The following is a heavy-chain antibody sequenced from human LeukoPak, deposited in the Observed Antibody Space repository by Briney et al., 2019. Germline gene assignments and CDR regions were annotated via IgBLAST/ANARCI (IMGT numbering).Heavy chain of an antibody. CDR2: ISAYNGNT. CDR3: ARDRTRKPTENYYGSGSLY. J-gene: IGHJ4*02. Sequence: ASVKVSCKASGYTFTNYGISWVRQAPGQGLEWMGWISAYNGNTNYAQKLQGRVTMTTDTSTSTAYMELRSLRSDDTAVYYCARDRTRKPTENYYGSGSLYWGQGTLVTVSS. D-gene: IGHD3-10*01. V-gene: IGHV1-18*01. CDR1: GYTFTNYG.